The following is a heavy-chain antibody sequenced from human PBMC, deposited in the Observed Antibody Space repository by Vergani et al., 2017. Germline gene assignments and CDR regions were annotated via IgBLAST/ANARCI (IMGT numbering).Heavy chain of an antibody. D-gene: IGHD5-12*01. CDR1: GFDFSQAW. CDR2: ISDNGGTT. CDR3: AKCSRGYTGYFFDY. V-gene: IGHV3-23*04. Sequence: EVRLVESGGGLVKPGGSLRLSCQVSGFDFSQAWMNWVRQSPGKGLEWVSIISDNGGTTYYADSVKGRFTISRDNSKDTLYLQMNSLRAEDTAVYYCAKCSRGYTGYFFDYWGQGTLATVSS. J-gene: IGHJ4*02.